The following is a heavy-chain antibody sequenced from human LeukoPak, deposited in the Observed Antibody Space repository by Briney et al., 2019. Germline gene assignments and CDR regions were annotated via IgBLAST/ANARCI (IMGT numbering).Heavy chain of an antibody. D-gene: IGHD2-15*01. CDR1: GGSISSYY. V-gene: IGHV4-59*01. CDR2: IYYGGST. J-gene: IGHJ4*02. Sequence: SETLSLTCTVSGGSISSYYWSWIRQPPGKGLERIGYIYYGGSTNYNPSLKSRVTISVDTSKNQFSLKLSFVTAADTAVYFCARYCSGGSCYGGFDYWGQGTLVTVSS. CDR3: ARYCSGGSCYGGFDY.